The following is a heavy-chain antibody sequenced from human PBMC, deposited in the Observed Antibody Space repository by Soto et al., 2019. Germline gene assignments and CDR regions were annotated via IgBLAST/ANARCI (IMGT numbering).Heavy chain of an antibody. J-gene: IGHJ4*02. CDR1: GFTFSSYA. CDR2: ISGSGGST. D-gene: IGHD3-16*02. V-gene: IGHV3-23*01. CDR3: AKDRETEVWGSYRYFDY. Sequence: RRLSCAASGFTFSSYAMSWVRQAPGKGLEWVSAISGSGGSTYYADSVKGRFTISRDNSKNTLYLQMNSLRAEDTAVYYCAKDRETEVWGSYRYFDYWGQGTLVTVPS.